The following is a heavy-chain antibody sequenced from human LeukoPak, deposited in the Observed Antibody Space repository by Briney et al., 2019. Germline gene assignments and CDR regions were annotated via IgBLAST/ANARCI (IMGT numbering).Heavy chain of an antibody. Sequence: ASVKVSCKASGYTFTGYYMHWVRQAPGQGLEWMGRINPNSGGTNYAQKFQGRVTMTRDTSISTAYMELSRLRSDDTAVYYCARGRGLLAMVTGAIDYWGQGTLVTVSS. CDR2: INPNSGGT. D-gene: IGHD5-18*01. V-gene: IGHV1-2*06. CDR3: ARGRGLLAMVTGAIDY. J-gene: IGHJ4*02. CDR1: GYTFTGYY.